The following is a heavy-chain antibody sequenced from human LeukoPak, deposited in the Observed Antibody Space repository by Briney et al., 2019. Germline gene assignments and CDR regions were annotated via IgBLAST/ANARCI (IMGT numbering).Heavy chain of an antibody. CDR1: GDSITSSY. CDR3: ARARYHGLGSAYSGGFYYIDV. V-gene: IGHV4-59*01. CDR2: LSNTGGV. J-gene: IGHJ6*03. D-gene: IGHD3-3*01. Sequence: PSETLSLTCSVSGDSITSSYWAWIRQPPGGGLEWIGYLSNTGGVTNNPSLKSRVSSSLETPRNRFSLDLSSVTDADTAVYYCARARYHGLGSAYSGGFYYIDVWGKGTTVIVSS.